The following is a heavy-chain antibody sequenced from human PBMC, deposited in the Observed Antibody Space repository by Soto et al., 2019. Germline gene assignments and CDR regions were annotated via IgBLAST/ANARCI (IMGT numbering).Heavy chain of an antibody. D-gene: IGHD2-2*01. CDR3: ARDIVVVPAATSNWYFDL. CDR1: GYTFTSYG. Sequence: QVQLVQSGAEVKKPGASVKVSCKASGYTFTSYGISWVRQAPGQGLEWMGWISAYNGNTNYAQKLQGRVTMTTDTSTSTAYMELRSLRSDDTAVYHCARDIVVVPAATSNWYFDLWGRGTLVTVSS. V-gene: IGHV1-18*01. J-gene: IGHJ2*01. CDR2: ISAYNGNT.